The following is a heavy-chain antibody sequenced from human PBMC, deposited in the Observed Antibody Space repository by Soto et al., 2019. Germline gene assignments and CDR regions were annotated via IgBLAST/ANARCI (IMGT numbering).Heavy chain of an antibody. CDR2: INPNSGGT. Sequence: RASVKVSCKASGYTFTGYYMHWVRQAPGQGLEWMGWINPNSGGTNYAQKFQGRVTMTRDTSISTAYMELSRLRSDDTAVYYCARDLSAIFGVVIRKGMDVWGQGTTVTVSS. CDR3: ARDLSAIFGVVIRKGMDV. D-gene: IGHD3-3*01. J-gene: IGHJ6*02. V-gene: IGHV1-2*02. CDR1: GYTFTGYY.